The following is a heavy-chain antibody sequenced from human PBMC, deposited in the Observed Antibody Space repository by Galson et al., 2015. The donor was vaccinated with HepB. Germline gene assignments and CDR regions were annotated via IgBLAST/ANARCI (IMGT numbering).Heavy chain of an antibody. CDR3: AHTPADFWSGHYTGXFXX. Sequence: PXLVKPXXTXXLTXXFSGXSLXRSGVGVAXXXXXPGKALEWLALIFWDDDKRYXPPLKSRLTITRXXSKNQVVLTMTNMDPLDTATYYCAHTPADFWSGHYTGXFXXWGQGXLVTVSS. V-gene: IGHV2-5*02. J-gene: IGHJ4*02. CDR1: GXSLXRSGVG. CDR2: IFWDDDK. D-gene: IGHD3-3*01.